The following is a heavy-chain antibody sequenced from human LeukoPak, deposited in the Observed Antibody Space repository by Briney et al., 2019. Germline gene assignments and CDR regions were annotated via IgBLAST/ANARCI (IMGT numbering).Heavy chain of an antibody. Sequence: SVKVSCKASGGTFSSYAISWVRQAPGQGLEWMGGIIPIFGTANYAQKFQGRVTITADESTSTAYMELSSLRSEDTAVYYCAREGPPYYYMDVWGKGTTVTVSS. V-gene: IGHV1-69*01. CDR1: GGTFSSYA. CDR2: IIPIFGTA. CDR3: AREGPPYYYMDV. J-gene: IGHJ6*03.